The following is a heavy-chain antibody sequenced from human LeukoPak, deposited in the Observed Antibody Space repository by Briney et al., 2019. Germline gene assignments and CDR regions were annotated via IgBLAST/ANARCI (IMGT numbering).Heavy chain of an antibody. V-gene: IGHV3-33*06. D-gene: IGHD3-3*01. J-gene: IGHJ4*02. CDR3: AKGVGITIYDY. CDR1: GFTFSSYG. CDR2: IWYDGSNK. Sequence: GRSLRLSCAASGFTFSSYGMHWVRQAPGKGLEWVAVIWYDGSNKYYADSVKGRFTISRDNSKNTLYLQMNSLRAEDTAVYYCAKGVGITIYDYWGQGTLVTVSS.